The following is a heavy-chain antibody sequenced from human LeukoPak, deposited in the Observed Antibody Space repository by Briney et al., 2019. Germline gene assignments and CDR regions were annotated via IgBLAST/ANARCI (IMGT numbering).Heavy chain of an antibody. Sequence: ASVKVSRKASGYTFTGYYMHWVRQAPGQGLEWMGWINPNSGGTNYAQKFQGRVTMTRDTSISTAYMELSRLRSDDTAVYYCARVKIVVVPAAIGHFDYWGQGTLVTVSS. CDR1: GYTFTGYY. CDR3: ARVKIVVVPAAIGHFDY. D-gene: IGHD2-2*02. V-gene: IGHV1-2*02. J-gene: IGHJ4*02. CDR2: INPNSGGT.